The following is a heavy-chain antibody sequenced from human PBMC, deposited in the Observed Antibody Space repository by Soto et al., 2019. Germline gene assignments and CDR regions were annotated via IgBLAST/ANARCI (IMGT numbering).Heavy chain of an antibody. CDR2: ITPMFDTV. Sequence: QVQLVQSGAEVKKAGSSVHVSCRASGGIFSSYTISWVRQAPGQGLEWMGGITPMFDTVKYGEKFQGRVTITADESRSKAYLELSSLRSEDTAVYYCAKSHYSNPFYGMDVWGQGTTVTVSS. CDR3: AKSHYSNPFYGMDV. D-gene: IGHD2-2*01. J-gene: IGHJ6*02. V-gene: IGHV1-69*01. CDR1: GGIFSSYT.